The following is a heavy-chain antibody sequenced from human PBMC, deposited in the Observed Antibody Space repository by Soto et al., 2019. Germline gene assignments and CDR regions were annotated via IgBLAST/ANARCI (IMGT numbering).Heavy chain of an antibody. D-gene: IGHD6-19*01. Sequence: ASVKVSCKASGYTFTSYSIHWVRQAPGQGLEWMGIIKPSRGSTTYAQNFQGRVTMTSDTSTSTLFMELSSLRSEDTAVYYCARDQEAVAGPNYYSYYMDVWGKGTTVTVSS. V-gene: IGHV1-46*03. J-gene: IGHJ6*03. CDR2: IKPSRGST. CDR3: ARDQEAVAGPNYYSYYMDV. CDR1: GYTFTSYS.